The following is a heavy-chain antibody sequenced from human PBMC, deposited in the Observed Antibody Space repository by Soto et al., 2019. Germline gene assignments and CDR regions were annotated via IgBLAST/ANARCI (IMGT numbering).Heavy chain of an antibody. J-gene: IGHJ6*02. CDR2: IYYSGST. V-gene: IGHV4-59*01. CDR1: GGSISSYY. D-gene: IGHD6-6*01. Sequence: PSETLSLSCTVSGGSISSYYWSWIRQPPGKGLEWIGYIYYSGSTNYNPSLKSRVTISVDTSKNQFSLKLSSVTAADTAVYYCARDRYSSSDYYYGMDVWGQGTTVTVSS. CDR3: ARDRYSSSDYYYGMDV.